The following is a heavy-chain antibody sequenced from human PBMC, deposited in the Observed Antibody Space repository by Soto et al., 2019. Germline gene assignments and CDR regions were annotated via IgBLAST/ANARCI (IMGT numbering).Heavy chain of an antibody. J-gene: IGHJ4*02. CDR2: VNIYKGNT. V-gene: IGHV1-18*01. CDR1: GYTFTSYG. D-gene: IGHD5-18*01. Sequence: QVQLVQSGAEVKKPGASVKVSCKASGYTFTSYGINWVRQAPGQGLEWMGWVNIYKGNTNYAQKLQVRVTMTTDTSTSTAYLELRSLRSEDTAVYYCERERGGYSYGDYWGQGTQVTVSS. CDR3: ERERGGYSYGDY.